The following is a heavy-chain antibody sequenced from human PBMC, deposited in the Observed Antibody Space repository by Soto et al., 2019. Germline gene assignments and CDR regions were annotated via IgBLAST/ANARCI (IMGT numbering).Heavy chain of an antibody. CDR3: TTDPPDWAGNGDDAFDI. CDR1: GFTFSNAW. D-gene: IGHD6-19*01. Sequence: GGSLRLSCAASGFTFSNAWMSWVRQAPGKGLEWVGRIKSKTDGGTTDYAAPVKGRFTISRDDSKNTLYLQMNSLKTEDTAVYYCTTDPPDWAGNGDDAFDIWGQGTMVTVSS. CDR2: IKSKTDGGTT. V-gene: IGHV3-15*01. J-gene: IGHJ3*02.